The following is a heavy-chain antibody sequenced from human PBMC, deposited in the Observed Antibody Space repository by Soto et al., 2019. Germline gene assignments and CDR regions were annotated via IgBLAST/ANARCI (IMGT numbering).Heavy chain of an antibody. CDR1: GFTFDDYA. Sequence: GGSLRLSCAASGFTFDDYAMHWVRQAPGKGLEWVSGISWNSGSIGYADSVKGRFTISRDNAKNSLYLQMNSLRAEDTALYYCAKGEREAEPIAARPLHWGQGTLVTVSS. J-gene: IGHJ4*02. CDR2: ISWNSGSI. D-gene: IGHD6-6*01. V-gene: IGHV3-9*01. CDR3: AKGEREAEPIAARPLH.